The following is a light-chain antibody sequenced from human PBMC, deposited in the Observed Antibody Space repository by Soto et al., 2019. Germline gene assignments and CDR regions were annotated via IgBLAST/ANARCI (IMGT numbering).Light chain of an antibody. CDR3: QQYNSWPPLT. V-gene: IGKV3-15*01. CDR1: QSISTN. Sequence: EKVMTQSPATLSVSPGERATLSCRASQSISTNLAWYQQKPGQAPRLLISGASTRATGIPARFSGSGSGTEFTLTISSLQSEDFAVYYCQQYNSWPPLTFGGGTKVEIK. J-gene: IGKJ4*01. CDR2: GAS.